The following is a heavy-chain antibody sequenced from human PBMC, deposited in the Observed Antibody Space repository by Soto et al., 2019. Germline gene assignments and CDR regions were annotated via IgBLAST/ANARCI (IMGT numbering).Heavy chain of an antibody. D-gene: IGHD2-15*01. CDR1: GFTFSSYG. Sequence: GGSLRLSCAASGFTFSSYGMHWVRQAPGKGLEWVAVISYDGSNKYYADSVKGRFTISRDNSKNTLYLQMNSLRAEDTAVYYCAKGLDIADGYYYYGMDVWGQGTTVTVSS. J-gene: IGHJ6*02. V-gene: IGHV3-30*18. CDR3: AKGLDIADGYYYYGMDV. CDR2: ISYDGSNK.